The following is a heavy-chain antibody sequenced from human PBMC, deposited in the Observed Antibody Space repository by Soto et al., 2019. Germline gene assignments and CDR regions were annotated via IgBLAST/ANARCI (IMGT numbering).Heavy chain of an antibody. D-gene: IGHD6-6*01. J-gene: IGHJ6*02. CDR3: ARTRGTSSIATREVFYYYYGMDV. CDR2: IKQDGSEK. CDR1: GFTFSSYW. Sequence: GESLKISCAASGFTFSSYWMSWVRQAPGKGLEWVANIKQDGSEKYYVDSVKGRFTISRDNAKNSLYLQMNSLRAEDTAVYYCARTRGTSSIATREVFYYYYGMDVWGQGTTVTVSS. V-gene: IGHV3-7*01.